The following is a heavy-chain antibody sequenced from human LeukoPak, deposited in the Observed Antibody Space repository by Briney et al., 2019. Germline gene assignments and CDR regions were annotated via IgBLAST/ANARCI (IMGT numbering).Heavy chain of an antibody. V-gene: IGHV3-7*01. CDR1: GFTLSNYW. Sequence: GGSLRLSCAASGFTLSNYWMTWVRQAPGKGLEWVANIKQDGSEKYYVDSVKGRFTISRDNAKNSLYLQMNSLRAEDTAVYYCARSETTYYYDSSVYFYYYYGMDVWGQGTTVTVSS. D-gene: IGHD3-22*01. CDR2: IKQDGSEK. J-gene: IGHJ6*02. CDR3: ARSETTYYYDSSVYFYYYYGMDV.